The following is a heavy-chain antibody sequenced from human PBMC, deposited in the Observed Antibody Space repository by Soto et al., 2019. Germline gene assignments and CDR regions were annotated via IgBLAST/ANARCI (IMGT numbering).Heavy chain of an antibody. D-gene: IGHD3-3*01. CDR2: IYYSGST. CDR1: GGSISSYY. V-gene: IGHV4-59*01. CDR3: ARDQSNQYLEWLPAPRGFDP. J-gene: IGHJ5*02. Sequence: QVQLQESGPGLVKPSETLSLTCTVSGGSISSYYWSWIRQPPGKGLEWIGYIYYSGSTNYNPSLKSRVTISVDTSKNQFSLKLSSVTAADTAVYYCARDQSNQYLEWLPAPRGFDPWGQGTLVTVSS.